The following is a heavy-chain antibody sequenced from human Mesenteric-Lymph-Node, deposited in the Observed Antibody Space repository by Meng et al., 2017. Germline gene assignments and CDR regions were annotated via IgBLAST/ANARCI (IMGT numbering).Heavy chain of an antibody. Sequence: QVQLQESGPGLVRPSETLSLTCTVSGASISGYFWTWVRQPAGKGLEWIGRISTGGSTNYNPSLRSRVAFSVDTSKNQFSLKLNSVNAADTAVYYCARDDSVSGGNNWFDPWGQGTLVTVSS. CDR3: ARDDSVSGGNNWFDP. D-gene: IGHD4-23*01. CDR1: GASISGYF. CDR2: ISTGGST. V-gene: IGHV4-4*07. J-gene: IGHJ5*02.